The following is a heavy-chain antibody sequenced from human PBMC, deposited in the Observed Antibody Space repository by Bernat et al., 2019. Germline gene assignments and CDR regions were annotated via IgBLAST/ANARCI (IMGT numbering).Heavy chain of an antibody. D-gene: IGHD3-3*01. Sequence: QVQLVESGGGVVQPGRSLRLSCAASGFTFSSYAMHWVRQAPGKGLEWVAVISYDGSNKYYADSVKGRFTISRDNSKNTLYLQMNSLRAEDTAVYYCAREGPYYEFNLHDPDDGMDVWGQGTTVTVSS. CDR1: GFTFSSYA. CDR3: AREGPYYEFNLHDPDDGMDV. CDR2: ISYDGSNK. V-gene: IGHV3-30-3*01. J-gene: IGHJ6*02.